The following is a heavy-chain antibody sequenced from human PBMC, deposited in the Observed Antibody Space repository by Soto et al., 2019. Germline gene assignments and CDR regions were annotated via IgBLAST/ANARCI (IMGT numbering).Heavy chain of an antibody. CDR2: IYPSDSQT. D-gene: IGHD4-17*01. V-gene: IGHV5-51*01. CDR1: GYIFSNYW. Sequence: GESLKISCNGSGYIFSNYWIAWVRQMPGKGLEYMGIIYPSDSQTRYSPSFQGQVTISADKSISTAYLQWTSLKASDTAIYYCARHGFYGDYSSNYFDPWGQGTLVTVSS. CDR3: ARHGFYGDYSSNYFDP. J-gene: IGHJ5*02.